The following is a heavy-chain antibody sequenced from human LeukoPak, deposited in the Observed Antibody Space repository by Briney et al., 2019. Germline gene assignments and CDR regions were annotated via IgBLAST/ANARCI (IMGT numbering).Heavy chain of an antibody. CDR1: GFTFADYG. J-gene: IGHJ6*03. V-gene: IGHV3-20*04. Sequence: LTGRCLRLSCVASGFTFADYGMSWVRQPLGKGLEWVSGINWDGGSTGYADSVKGRFTNSRDNAKNSLYLQMISLRAEDTALYYCARDFLLWFGETLTGNYMDVWGKGTTVTVSS. D-gene: IGHD3-10*01. CDR3: ARDFLLWFGETLTGNYMDV. CDR2: INWDGGST.